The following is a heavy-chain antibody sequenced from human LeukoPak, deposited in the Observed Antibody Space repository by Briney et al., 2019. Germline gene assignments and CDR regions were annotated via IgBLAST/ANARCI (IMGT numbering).Heavy chain of an antibody. CDR2: ISSSSTYL. Sequence: GGSLRLSCAASGFTFSSYGMSWVRQAPGKGLEWVSSISSSSTYLDYADSLKGRFTISRDNAKNSLYLQMNSLRAEDTAVYYCARRSYCGGDCYGSDAFDIWGQGTMVTVSS. J-gene: IGHJ3*02. CDR3: ARRSYCGGDCYGSDAFDI. V-gene: IGHV3-21*01. D-gene: IGHD2-21*02. CDR1: GFTFSSYG.